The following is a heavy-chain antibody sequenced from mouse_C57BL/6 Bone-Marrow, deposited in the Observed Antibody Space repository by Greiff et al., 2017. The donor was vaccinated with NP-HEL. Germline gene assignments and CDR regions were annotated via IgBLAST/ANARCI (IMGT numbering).Heavy chain of an antibody. CDR1: GYTFTSYG. CDR2: IYPRSGNT. J-gene: IGHJ4*01. CDR3: ASSPCLLYYDAMDY. V-gene: IGHV1-81*01. D-gene: IGHD2-3*01. Sequence: QVQLQQSGAELARPGASVKLSCKASGYTFTSYGISWVKQRTGQGLEWIGEIYPRSGNTYYNEKFKGKATLTADKSSSTAYMELRSLTFEDSAVYFCASSPCLLYYDAMDYWGQGTSVTVSS.